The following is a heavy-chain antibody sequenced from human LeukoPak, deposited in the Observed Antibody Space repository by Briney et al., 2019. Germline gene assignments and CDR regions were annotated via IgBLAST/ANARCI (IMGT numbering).Heavy chain of an antibody. Sequence: GGSLRLSCAASGFTFSGRWMNWVRQAPGKGLEWVANIKPDGSEKNYVDSVKGRFTISRDNAKSLLYLQMNSLRVEDTAVYYCARGPSAGSESWGQGTLVTVSS. CDR2: IKPDGSEK. J-gene: IGHJ4*02. V-gene: IGHV3-7*01. CDR3: ARGPSAGSES. D-gene: IGHD6-25*01. CDR1: GFTFSGRW.